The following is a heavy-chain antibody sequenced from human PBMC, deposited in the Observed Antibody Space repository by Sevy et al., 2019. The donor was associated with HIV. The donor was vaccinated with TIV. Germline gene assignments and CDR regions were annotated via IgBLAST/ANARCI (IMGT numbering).Heavy chain of an antibody. CDR1: GDSISGYY. CDR2: IYYNGRT. CDR3: VRAAANYYYAMDV. J-gene: IGHJ6*02. V-gene: IGHV4-59*01. Sequence: SETLSLTCTVFGDSISGYYWSWIRQSPGKGLQWIGYIYYNGRTNYDPSLKSRVTISTDTSKNQFSLKLSSVTAADTAIYYCVRAAANYYYAMDVWGQGTTVTVSS.